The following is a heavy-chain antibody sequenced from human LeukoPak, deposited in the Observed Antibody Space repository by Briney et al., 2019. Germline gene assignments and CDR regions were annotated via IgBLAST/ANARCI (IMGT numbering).Heavy chain of an antibody. CDR2: INHSGST. Sequence: SETLSLTCAVYGGSFSGYYWSWIRQPPGKGLEWIGEINHSGSTNYNPSLKSRVTISVDTSKNQFSLKLSSVTAADTAVYYCARDSGSYSDYYYGMDVWGQGTTVTVSS. D-gene: IGHD1-26*01. V-gene: IGHV4-34*01. CDR3: ARDSGSYSDYYYGMDV. CDR1: GGSFSGYY. J-gene: IGHJ6*02.